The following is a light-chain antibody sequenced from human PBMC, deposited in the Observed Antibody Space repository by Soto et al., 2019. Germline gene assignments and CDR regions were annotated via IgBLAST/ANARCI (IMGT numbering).Light chain of an antibody. J-gene: IGKJ1*01. V-gene: IGKV3-20*01. Sequence: EIVFTHSPGTRSVSPLEGATLSCRSSQSVSSSYLAWYQQKPGQAPRLLIYGASGRATGIPDRFSGSGSGTDFTLTISRLEPEDFALYYCQQYVSSPWTFGHGTKVDIK. CDR3: QQYVSSPWT. CDR1: QSVSSSY. CDR2: GAS.